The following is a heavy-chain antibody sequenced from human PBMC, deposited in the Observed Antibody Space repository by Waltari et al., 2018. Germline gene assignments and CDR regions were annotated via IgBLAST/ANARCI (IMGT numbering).Heavy chain of an antibody. CDR3: AGDWDNAGAYWGVDGYA. D-gene: IGHD2-21*02. Sequence: QVQLVQSGAEVKIPGSSVKVSCRASGGTFTTYSISWVRQAPGQGLEWMGKLIPNSRIPMYAKKFQGRLTITADKTTRIVYMEVTSLTSEDTAVYYCAGDWDNAGAYWGVDGYAWGQGTVVTVSS. CDR1: GGTFTTYS. CDR2: LIPNSRIP. V-gene: IGHV1-69*08. J-gene: IGHJ5*02.